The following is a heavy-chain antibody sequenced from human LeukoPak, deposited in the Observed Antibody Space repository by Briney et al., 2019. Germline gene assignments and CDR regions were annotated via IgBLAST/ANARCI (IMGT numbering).Heavy chain of an antibody. Sequence: GGSLRLSCAASGFTFSSYWMLWVRQAPGKGLVWVSRINSDGSSTSYADSVKGRFTISRDNAKNTLYLQMNSLRAEDTAVYYCARDRRYYDSSGYYFIDAFDIWGQGTMVTVSS. CDR2: INSDGSST. CDR1: GFTFSSYW. D-gene: IGHD3-22*01. CDR3: ARDRRYYDSSGYYFIDAFDI. V-gene: IGHV3-74*01. J-gene: IGHJ3*02.